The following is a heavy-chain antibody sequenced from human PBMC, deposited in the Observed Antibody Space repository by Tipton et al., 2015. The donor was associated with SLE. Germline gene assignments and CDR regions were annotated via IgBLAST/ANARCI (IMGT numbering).Heavy chain of an antibody. CDR3: ARWVAVPAASNSDAFDI. CDR1: GGSISSYY. CDR2: IYYSGST. J-gene: IGHJ3*02. D-gene: IGHD2-2*01. Sequence: TLSLTCTVSGGSISSYYWSWIRQPPGKGLEWIGYIYYSGSTNYNPSLKSRVTISVDTSKNQFSLKLSSVTAADTAVYFCARWVAVPAASNSDAFDIWGQGTMVTVSS. V-gene: IGHV4-59*12.